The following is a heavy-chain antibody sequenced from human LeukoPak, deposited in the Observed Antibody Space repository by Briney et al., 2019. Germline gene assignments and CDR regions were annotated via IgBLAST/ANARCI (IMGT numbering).Heavy chain of an antibody. CDR1: GFTFTSSA. Sequence: VASVNVSCKASGFTFTSSAMQWVRQARGQRLEWVGWIVVGSGNTNYAQKFQERVTITRDMSTSTAYMELSSLRSEDTAVYYCAAAQNFPVYCSGGSRSYYFDYWGQGTLVTVSS. CDR2: IVVGSGNT. V-gene: IGHV1-58*02. CDR3: AAAQNFPVYCSGGSRSYYFDY. D-gene: IGHD2-15*01. J-gene: IGHJ4*02.